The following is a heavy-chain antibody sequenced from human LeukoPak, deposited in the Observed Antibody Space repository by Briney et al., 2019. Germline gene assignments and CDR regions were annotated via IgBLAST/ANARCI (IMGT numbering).Heavy chain of an antibody. V-gene: IGHV3-7*01. CDR3: ARAYCSSTSCYRGYYHMDG. J-gene: IGHJ6*03. CDR2: IKQDGSEK. D-gene: IGHD2-2*01. Sequence: GGSLRLSCAASGFTFSSYWMSWVRQAPGKGLEWVANIKQDGSEKYYVDSVKGRFTISRDNAKNSLYLQMNSLRAEDTAVYYCARAYCSSTSCYRGYYHMDGWGKGTTVTVSS. CDR1: GFTFSSYW.